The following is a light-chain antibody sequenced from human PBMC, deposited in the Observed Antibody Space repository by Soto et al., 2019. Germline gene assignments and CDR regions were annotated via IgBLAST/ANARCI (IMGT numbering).Light chain of an antibody. Sequence: DIQMTQSPSTLSASVGDRVTITCRASQSISSWLAWYQQKPGKAPRLLIYGASTLDGGVPSRFSGSGSGTEFTRTISSLQPDDFATYVCQQCNTYWTFGQGTKVEVK. CDR2: GAS. CDR1: QSISSW. CDR3: QQCNTYWT. J-gene: IGKJ1*01. V-gene: IGKV1-5*01.